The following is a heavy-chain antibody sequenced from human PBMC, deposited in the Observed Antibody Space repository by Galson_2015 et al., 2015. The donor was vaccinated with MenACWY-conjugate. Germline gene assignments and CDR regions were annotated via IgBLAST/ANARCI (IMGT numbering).Heavy chain of an antibody. CDR1: GDSISSDNYY. Sequence: ETLSLTCTVSGDSISSDNYYWTWVRQPPGRGLEWIASINYSGRTFYNPFLMSRVSISVDMSKSQYSLKLTSVTAADTAVYFCARRTSELNWFDPWGQGTLVTVSS. CDR3: ARRTSELNWFDP. J-gene: IGHJ5*02. V-gene: IGHV4-39*01. CDR2: INYSGRT. D-gene: IGHD1-26*01.